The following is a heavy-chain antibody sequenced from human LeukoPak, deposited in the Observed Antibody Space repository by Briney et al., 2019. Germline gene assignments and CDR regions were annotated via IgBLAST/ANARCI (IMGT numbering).Heavy chain of an antibody. CDR1: GFTFDDYG. D-gene: IGHD6-13*01. CDR3: ARAPIAAAGHAFDI. J-gene: IGHJ3*02. V-gene: IGHV3-20*04. CDR2: INWNGGST. Sequence: RPGGSLRLSCAASGFTFDDYGMSWVRQAPGKGLEWVPGINWNGGSTGYADSVKGRFTISRDNAKNSLYLQMNSLRAEDTALYYCARAPIAAAGHAFDIWGQGTMVTVSS.